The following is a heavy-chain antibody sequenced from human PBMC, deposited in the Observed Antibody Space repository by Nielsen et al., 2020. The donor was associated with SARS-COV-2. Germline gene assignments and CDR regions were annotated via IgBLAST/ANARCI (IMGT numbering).Heavy chain of an antibody. CDR3: ARNGASGGGLRDAFDM. D-gene: IGHD3-10*01. V-gene: IGHV5-51*01. Sequence: GESLKISCKGSKNRFTSYWIGWVRQMPGKGLEWMGIIYPGDSDTRYSPSFQGQVTISADKSISTAYLQWSSLKASDTAMYYCARNGASGGGLRDAFDMWGQGTMVTVSS. CDR1: KNRFTSYW. J-gene: IGHJ3*02. CDR2: IYPGDSDT.